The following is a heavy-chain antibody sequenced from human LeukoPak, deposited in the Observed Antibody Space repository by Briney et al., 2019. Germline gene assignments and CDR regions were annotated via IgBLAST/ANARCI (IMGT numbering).Heavy chain of an antibody. Sequence: GGSLRLSCAASGFTFDDYAMHWVRQAPGKGLEWVSAISGSGGSTYYADSVKGRFTISRDNSKSTLYLQMNSLRAEDTAVYYCAKGWELLHYWGQGTLVTVSS. CDR3: AKGWELLHY. V-gene: IGHV3-23*01. CDR1: GFTFDDYA. D-gene: IGHD1-26*01. J-gene: IGHJ4*02. CDR2: ISGSGGST.